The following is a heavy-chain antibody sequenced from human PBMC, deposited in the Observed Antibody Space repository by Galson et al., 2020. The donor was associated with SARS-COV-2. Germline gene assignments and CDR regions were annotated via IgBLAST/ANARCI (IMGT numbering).Heavy chain of an antibody. J-gene: IGHJ6*02. Sequence: GGSLRLSCAPSGFTLTDWYMTWIRQAPGKGLDWVSYIDPRGDSVFYGDSVKGRFTISRDNVNNFLYLEMNSLRAEDKAVYYCARGHWKLDVWGQGTTVTVSS. CDR1: GFTLTDWY. D-gene: IGHD1-1*01. V-gene: IGHV3-11*01. CDR3: ARGHWKLDV. CDR2: IDPRGDSV.